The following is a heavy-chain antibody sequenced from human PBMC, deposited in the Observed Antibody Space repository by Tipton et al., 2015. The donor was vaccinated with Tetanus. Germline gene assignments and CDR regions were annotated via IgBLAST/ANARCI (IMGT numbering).Heavy chain of an antibody. D-gene: IGHD3-3*01. Sequence: TLSLTCTVSGGSINSDNWWSWVRQSPGTGLEWIGEIYHSGTTNYNPSLKSRVTISVDKSKNQFSLKLSSVTAADTAVYYCARDRSITIFGMVPINYYYGMDVWGQGTTVTVSS. CDR3: ARDRSITIFGMVPINYYYGMDV. CDR2: IYHSGTT. CDR1: GGSINSDNW. J-gene: IGHJ6*02. V-gene: IGHV4-4*02.